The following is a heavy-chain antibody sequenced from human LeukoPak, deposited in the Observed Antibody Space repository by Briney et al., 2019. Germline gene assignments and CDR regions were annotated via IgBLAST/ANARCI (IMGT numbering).Heavy chain of an antibody. D-gene: IGHD3-10*01. CDR1: GFTVTTKY. CDR3: ATTIPYGSGRQRPGKYYFDY. J-gene: IGHJ4*02. Sequence: PGGSLRLSCAASGFTVTTKYMSWVRQAPGKGLEWVSTIYAGGSTYYAYSVNCRFSISRDSSKNTLYFQMSSLRAEDTAVYYCATTIPYGSGRQRPGKYYFDYWGRGTLVTVSS. CDR2: IYAGGST. V-gene: IGHV3-53*01.